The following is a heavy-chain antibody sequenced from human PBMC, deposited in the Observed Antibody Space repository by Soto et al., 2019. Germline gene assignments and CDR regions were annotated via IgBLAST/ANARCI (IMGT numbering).Heavy chain of an antibody. CDR2: IYPGDSHT. D-gene: IGHD4-4*01. Sequence: LKISCTGSGYSFTTYWIAWVRQMPGKGLEWMGIIYPGDSHTQYSPSFQGQVTISADKSISTAYLQWSSLKASDTAMYYCARLGDNNYQYKYNWFDPWGQGTLVTVSS. J-gene: IGHJ5*02. CDR1: GYSFTTYW. CDR3: ARLGDNNYQYKYNWFDP. V-gene: IGHV5-51*01.